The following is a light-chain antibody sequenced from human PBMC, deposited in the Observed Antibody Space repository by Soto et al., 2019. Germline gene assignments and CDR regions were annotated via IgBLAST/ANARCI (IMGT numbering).Light chain of an antibody. CDR3: LQDYDFPYT. Sequence: DIQMTQSPSTLSASVGDRVTITCRASQSIGTWLAWYQQKPGKAPKLLIYDASTLESGVPSTFTGSGSGTDFTLTINDLQPEDVATYFCLQDYDFPYTFGQGTKLEI. CDR1: QSIGTW. J-gene: IGKJ2*01. V-gene: IGKV1-5*01. CDR2: DAS.